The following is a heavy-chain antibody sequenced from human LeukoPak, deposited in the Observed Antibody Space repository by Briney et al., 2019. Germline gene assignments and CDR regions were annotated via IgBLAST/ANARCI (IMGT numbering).Heavy chain of an antibody. J-gene: IGHJ4*02. Sequence: GGSLRLSCAASGFTFSSYSMNWVRQAPGKGLEWVSYISSSSSTIYYADSVKGRFTISRDNAKNSLYLQMNSLRAEDTDVYYCARLSTVTNFDYWGQGTLVTVSS. CDR3: ARLSTVTNFDY. D-gene: IGHD4-17*01. CDR1: GFTFSSYS. V-gene: IGHV3-48*01. CDR2: ISSSSSTI.